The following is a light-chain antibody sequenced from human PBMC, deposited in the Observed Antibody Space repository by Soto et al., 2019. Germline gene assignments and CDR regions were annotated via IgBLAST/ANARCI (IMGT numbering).Light chain of an antibody. V-gene: IGKV1-5*03. J-gene: IGKJ1*01. CDR3: QQYNSYSWT. CDR2: KAS. Sequence: DIQMTQSPSTLYASVGDRVTITCRTSQSFSSWLDWYHQKPGKPPKVLIYKASSLESGVPSRFSGRGSGTEFTLTISSLQPDDFATYYCQQYNSYSWTFGQGTKVEIK. CDR1: QSFSSW.